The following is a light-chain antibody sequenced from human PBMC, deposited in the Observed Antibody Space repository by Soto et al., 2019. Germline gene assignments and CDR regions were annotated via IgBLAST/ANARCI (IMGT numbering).Light chain of an antibody. CDR2: GAS. V-gene: IGKV3-15*01. CDR3: QQYNNYPPWT. CDR1: QSVSSY. J-gene: IGKJ1*01. Sequence: DIVMTQSPATLSASPGERATLSCRASQSVSSYLAWYQQKPGQAPKLLIYGASTMATGIPARFSGSGSGTEFTITISSLQSEDFAVYYCQQYNNYPPWTFGNGTKVEIK.